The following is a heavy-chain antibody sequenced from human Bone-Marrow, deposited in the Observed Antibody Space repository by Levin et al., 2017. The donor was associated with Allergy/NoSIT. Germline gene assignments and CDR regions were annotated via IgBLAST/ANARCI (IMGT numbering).Heavy chain of an antibody. V-gene: IGHV3-9*01. CDR1: GLTFDDHA. CDR3: AKDIQRRSTIFGGQKRGFEY. J-gene: IGHJ4*02. Sequence: GGSLRLSCVGFGLTFDDHAMHWVRQAPGKGLEWVSGRSWDGNNKGYADSVKGRFTISRDNAKSSLYLQMNSLRPEDTALYYCAKDIQRRSTIFGGQKRGFEYWGQGTGVTV. D-gene: IGHD3-3*01. CDR2: RSWDGNNK.